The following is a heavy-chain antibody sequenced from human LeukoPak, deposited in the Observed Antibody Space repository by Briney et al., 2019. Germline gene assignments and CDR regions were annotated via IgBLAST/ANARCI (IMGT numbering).Heavy chain of an antibody. Sequence: GASVKVSCKASGYTFTGYYMHWVRQAPGQGLEWMGWINPNSGATKYAQKFQGRVTMTTDTSTSTAYMELRSLRSDGTAVYYCARGWFGEQEYYYYMDVWGKGTTVTISS. D-gene: IGHD3-10*01. CDR1: GYTFTGYY. V-gene: IGHV1-2*02. CDR2: INPNSGAT. J-gene: IGHJ6*03. CDR3: ARGWFGEQEYYYYMDV.